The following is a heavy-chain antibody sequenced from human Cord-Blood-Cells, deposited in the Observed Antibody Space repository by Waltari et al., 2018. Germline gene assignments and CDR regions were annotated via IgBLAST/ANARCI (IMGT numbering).Heavy chain of an antibody. V-gene: IGHV4-59*01. CDR1: GGSISSYY. CDR2: IYYSGST. D-gene: IGHD4-17*01. CDR3: ARSYYGDYVPYFDY. J-gene: IGHJ4*02. Sequence: QVQLQASGPGLVKPSETLSLTCTGSGGSISSYYWSWIRQPPGKGLEWIGYIYYSGSTNYNPSLKSRVTISVDTSKNQFSLKLSSVTAADTAVYYCARSYYGDYVPYFDYWGQGTLVTVSS.